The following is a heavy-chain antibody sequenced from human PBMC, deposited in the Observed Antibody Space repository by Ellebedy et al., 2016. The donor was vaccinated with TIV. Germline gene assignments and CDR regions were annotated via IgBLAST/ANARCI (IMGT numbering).Heavy chain of an antibody. Sequence: GESLKISCTASGFTFSMYWMHWVRQAPGKGLMWVSRIDLDGSATNYADSVKGRFTISRDNAKNTLYLQMNNLRAEETAVYYCARDAEDYLGYFDYWGQGNLVTVSS. CDR2: IDLDGSAT. CDR1: GFTFSMYW. V-gene: IGHV3-74*01. J-gene: IGHJ4*02. CDR3: ARDAEDYLGYFDY. D-gene: IGHD3-16*01.